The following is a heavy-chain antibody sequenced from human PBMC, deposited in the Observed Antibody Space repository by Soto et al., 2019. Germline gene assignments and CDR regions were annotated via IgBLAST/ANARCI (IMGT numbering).Heavy chain of an antibody. V-gene: IGHV3-30-3*01. Sequence: QVQLVESGGGVVQPGRSLRLSCAASGFTFSSYAMHWVRQAPGKGLEWVAVISYDGSNKYYADSVKGRFTISRDNSKNTRYLQMNSLRAEDTAVYYCASEGQDIVLVPAAKGIDYWGQGTLVTVSS. D-gene: IGHD2-2*01. CDR2: ISYDGSNK. CDR1: GFTFSSYA. J-gene: IGHJ4*02. CDR3: ASEGQDIVLVPAAKGIDY.